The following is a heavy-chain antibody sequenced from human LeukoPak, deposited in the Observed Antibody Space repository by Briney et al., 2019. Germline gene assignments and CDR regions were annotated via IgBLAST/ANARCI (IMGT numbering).Heavy chain of an antibody. CDR1: GFTFSSYW. J-gene: IGHJ4*02. V-gene: IGHV3-7*05. CDR2: IKQDGSEK. Sequence: PGGSLRLSCAASGFTFSSYWMSWVRQAPGKGLEWVANIKQDGSEKYYVDSVKGRFTISRDNAKNSLYLQMNSLKTDDTALYYCTTGGGDTGFDNWGQGTLVTVSS. D-gene: IGHD1-26*01. CDR3: TTGGGDTGFDN.